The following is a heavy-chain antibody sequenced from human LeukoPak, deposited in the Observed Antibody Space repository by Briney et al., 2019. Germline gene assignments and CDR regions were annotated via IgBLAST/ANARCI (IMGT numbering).Heavy chain of an antibody. D-gene: IGHD5-24*01. J-gene: IGHJ1*01. Sequence: PGGSLRLSCAASGFTFSSYAMNWVRQAPGKGLEWVSAISGSGGSTYYADSVKGRFTISRDNSKNTLYLQMNSLRAEDTAVYYCAKHGYNYGYFQHWGQGTLVTVSS. CDR3: AKHGYNYGYFQH. CDR2: ISGSGGST. V-gene: IGHV3-23*01. CDR1: GFTFSSYA.